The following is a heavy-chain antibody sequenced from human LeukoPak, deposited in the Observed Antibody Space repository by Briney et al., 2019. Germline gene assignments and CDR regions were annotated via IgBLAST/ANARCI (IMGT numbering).Heavy chain of an antibody. D-gene: IGHD2-2*01. CDR3: ATGERLVPAAMWFDY. V-gene: IGHV1-2*02. CDR1: GYTFTDYY. CDR2: INPKSGGR. J-gene: IGHJ4*02. Sequence: ASVKVFCKASGYTFTDYYMHWVRQAPGQGLEWMGWINPKSGGRSYARRFQGRVTMTRDTSISTAYMELSGLRSDDTAVYYCATGERLVPAAMWFDYWGQGTLVTVSS.